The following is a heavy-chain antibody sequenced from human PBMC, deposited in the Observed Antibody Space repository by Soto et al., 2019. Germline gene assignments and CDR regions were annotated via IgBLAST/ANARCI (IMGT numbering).Heavy chain of an antibody. Sequence: GGSLRLSCAASGFTFSSYGMHWVRQAPGKGLEWVAVIWYDGSNKYYADSVKGRFTISRDNSKNTLYLQMNSLRAEDTAVYYCASQPAAATFFDYWGQGTLVTVS. V-gene: IGHV3-33*01. CDR3: ASQPAAATFFDY. J-gene: IGHJ4*02. CDR2: IWYDGSNK. D-gene: IGHD2-2*01. CDR1: GFTFSSYG.